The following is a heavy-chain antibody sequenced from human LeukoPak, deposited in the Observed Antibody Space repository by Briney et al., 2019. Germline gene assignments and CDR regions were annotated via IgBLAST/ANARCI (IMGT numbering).Heavy chain of an antibody. CDR3: AKEPASGSCFDY. CDR2: ISGSGGST. D-gene: IGHD3-10*01. Sequence: GGSLRLSCAASGYTFNSYAMSWVRQAPGKGLEWVSAISGSGGSTYYADSVKGRFTISRDNSKNTLYLQMNSLRAEDTALYYCAKEPASGSCFDYWGQGTLATASS. CDR1: GYTFNSYA. V-gene: IGHV3-23*01. J-gene: IGHJ4*02.